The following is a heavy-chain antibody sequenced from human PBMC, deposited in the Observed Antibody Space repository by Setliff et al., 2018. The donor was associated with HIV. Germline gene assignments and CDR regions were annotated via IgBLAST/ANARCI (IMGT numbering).Heavy chain of an antibody. V-gene: IGHV4-61*09. D-gene: IGHD3-10*01. CDR3: ARVYSYGSPHMDV. J-gene: IGHJ6*03. Sequence: SETLSLTCTVSGGSISSGGYYWSWIRQPAGKGLEWIGHSYISGSTNYNPSLKSRVTVSVDTSKNQFSLKLSSVTAADTAVYYWARVYSYGSPHMDVWVKGTTLAVSS. CDR2: SYISGST. CDR1: GGSISSGGYY.